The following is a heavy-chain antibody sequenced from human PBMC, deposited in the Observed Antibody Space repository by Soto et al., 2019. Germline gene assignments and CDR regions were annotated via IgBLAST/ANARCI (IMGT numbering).Heavy chain of an antibody. CDR2: ISSSGSTI. J-gene: IGHJ6*03. Sequence: PGGSLRLSCAASGFTCSDYYMSWIRQAPGKGLEWVSYISSSGSTIYYADSVKGRFTISRDNAKNSLYLQMNSLRAEDTAVYYCARCIAAAGTGYYYYYMDVWGKGTTVTVSS. CDR1: GFTCSDYY. V-gene: IGHV3-11*01. D-gene: IGHD6-13*01. CDR3: ARCIAAAGTGYYYYYMDV.